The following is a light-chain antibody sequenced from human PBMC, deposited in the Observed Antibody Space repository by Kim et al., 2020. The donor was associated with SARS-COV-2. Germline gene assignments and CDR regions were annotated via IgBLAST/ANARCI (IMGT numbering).Light chain of an antibody. Sequence: DIVMTQSPDSLVVSLGERATINGKSSQSVLYSSNNKNYLAWYQQKPGQPPKLLIYWASTRESGVPDRFSGSGSGTDFTLTISSLQAEDVAVYYCQQYYSTPLTFGGGTKVDIK. CDR1: QSVLYSSNNKNY. CDR3: QQYYSTPLT. J-gene: IGKJ4*01. CDR2: WAS. V-gene: IGKV4-1*01.